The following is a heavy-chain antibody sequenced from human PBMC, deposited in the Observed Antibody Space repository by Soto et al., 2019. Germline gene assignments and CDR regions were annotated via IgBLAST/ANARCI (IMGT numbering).Heavy chain of an antibody. CDR1: GFTFKSYA. D-gene: IGHD2-15*01. CDR2: VSGTSGNT. Sequence: EEQLLESGGGSVQSGGSLRLSCEASGFTFKSYAMIWVRQAPGKGLEWVSAVSGTSGNTYYADSVRGRFTISRDNSKATVNLQMNNLRAEDTAIYYCAKSVVVVRGGYYMDVWGKGTTVTVSS. CDR3: AKSVVVVRGGYYMDV. J-gene: IGHJ6*03. V-gene: IGHV3-23*01.